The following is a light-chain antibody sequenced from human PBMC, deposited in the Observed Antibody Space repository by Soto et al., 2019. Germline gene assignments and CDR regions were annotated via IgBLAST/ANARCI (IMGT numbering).Light chain of an antibody. CDR3: MSYTTSTSSLV. CDR1: SSDIGGYKY. V-gene: IGLV2-14*01. Sequence: QSALTQPASVSGSPGQSITISCSGSSSDIGGYKYVSWYQQHPGKAPKLIIYEVSNRPSGVSTRFSGSKSDITASLTISGLQAEDEADYYCMSYTTSTSSLVFGGGTKLTVL. J-gene: IGLJ2*01. CDR2: EVS.